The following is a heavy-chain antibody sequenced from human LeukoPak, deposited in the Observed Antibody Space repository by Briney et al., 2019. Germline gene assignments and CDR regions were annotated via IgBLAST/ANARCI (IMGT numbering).Heavy chain of an antibody. Sequence: GGSLRLSCVVSGFTFSRYSMNWVRQAPGKGLEWVSYFGTSRGIINYADSVKGRFSISIDNAKNSLFLQMNSLRAEDTALYYCARFGYGGKVDYWGQGTLVTVSS. CDR1: GFTFSRYS. V-gene: IGHV3-48*01. J-gene: IGHJ4*02. CDR2: FGTSRGII. CDR3: ARFGYGGKVDY. D-gene: IGHD4-23*01.